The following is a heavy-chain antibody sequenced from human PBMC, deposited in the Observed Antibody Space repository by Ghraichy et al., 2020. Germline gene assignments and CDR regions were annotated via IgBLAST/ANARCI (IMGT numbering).Heavy chain of an antibody. CDR1: GYTLTELS. J-gene: IGHJ4*02. Sequence: ASVKVSCKVSGYTLTELSMHWVRQAPGKGLEWMGGFDPEDGETIYAQKFQGRVTMTEDTSTDTAYMELSSLRSEDTAVYYCATSRTGYSYGAILLRQWLPFDYWGQGTLVTVSS. V-gene: IGHV1-24*01. D-gene: IGHD5-18*01. CDR3: ATSRTGYSYGAILLRQWLPFDY. CDR2: FDPEDGET.